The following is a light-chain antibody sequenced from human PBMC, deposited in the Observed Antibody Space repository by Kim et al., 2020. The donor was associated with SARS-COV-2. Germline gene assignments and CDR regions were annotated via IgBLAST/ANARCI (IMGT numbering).Light chain of an antibody. CDR1: QGISNY. J-gene: IGKJ2*01. Sequence: SASVGDRVTITCRASQGISNYLAWYQQKPGKVPKLLIYAASTLQTGVPSRLSGSGSGTDFTLTISRLQPEDVATYYCQKYDSAPHTFGQGTKLEI. CDR2: AAS. CDR3: QKYDSAPHT. V-gene: IGKV1-27*01.